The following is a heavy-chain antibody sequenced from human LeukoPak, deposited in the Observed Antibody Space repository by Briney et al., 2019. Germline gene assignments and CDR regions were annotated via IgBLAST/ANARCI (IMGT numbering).Heavy chain of an antibody. Sequence: SETLSLTCTVSGGSISGNYWSWIRQPPGKGLEWIGYIYDSGSTNYNPSLNSRATISEDMSKNQFSLKVRSVTAADTAVYYCARSTGGWSYFDHWGQGILVTVSS. CDR1: GGSISGNY. J-gene: IGHJ4*02. D-gene: IGHD6-19*01. V-gene: IGHV4-59*01. CDR2: IYDSGST. CDR3: ARSTGGWSYFDH.